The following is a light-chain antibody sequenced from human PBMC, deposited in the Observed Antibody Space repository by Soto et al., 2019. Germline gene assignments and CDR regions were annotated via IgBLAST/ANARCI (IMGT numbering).Light chain of an antibody. J-gene: IGKJ1*01. CDR3: LQDINYPWT. CDR1: QGIGNA. V-gene: IGKV1-6*01. Sequence: AIQMTQSPSSLSASVGDRVTISCRASQGIGNALGWYQQKPRKPPKVLIYGASNLQSGVPPRFSGSGSGTDFTLAISSLQPEDSATYYCLQDINYPWTFGQGTKVDIK. CDR2: GAS.